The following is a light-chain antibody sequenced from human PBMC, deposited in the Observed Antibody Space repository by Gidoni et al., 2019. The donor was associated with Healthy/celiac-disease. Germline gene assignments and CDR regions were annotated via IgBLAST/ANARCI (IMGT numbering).Light chain of an antibody. CDR3: QQYNNWPPLT. J-gene: IGKJ4*01. V-gene: IGKV3-15*01. CDR1: QSVSSN. Sequence: EIVMRQSPATLSGSTGERATLSCRASQSVSSNLAWYQQKPGQAPRLLIYGASTRATGIPARFSGSGSGTEFTLTISSLQSEDFAVYYCQQYNNWPPLTFGGGTKVEIK. CDR2: GAS.